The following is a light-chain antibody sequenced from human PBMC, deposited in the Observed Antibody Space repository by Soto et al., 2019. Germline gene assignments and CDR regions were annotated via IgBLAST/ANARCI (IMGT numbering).Light chain of an antibody. CDR2: DVT. J-gene: IGLJ1*01. Sequence: QSVLTQPRSVSGSPGQSVTISCTGTSSDVGAYNYVSWYRQHPGKAPKLIIYDVTKRPSGVPARSSDSKSGNTASLTISGLQADDEADYFCCSYAGSSTSFVFGGGTKVTVL. CDR3: CSYAGSSTSFV. V-gene: IGLV2-11*01. CDR1: SSDVGAYNY.